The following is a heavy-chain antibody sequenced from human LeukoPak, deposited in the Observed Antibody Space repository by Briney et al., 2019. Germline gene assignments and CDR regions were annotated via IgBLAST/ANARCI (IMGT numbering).Heavy chain of an antibody. CDR2: IDPNSGGT. J-gene: IGHJ4*02. D-gene: IGHD3-3*01. CDR1: GYTFTAYY. V-gene: IGHV1-2*02. Sequence: ASVKVSCKASGYTFTAYYLHWVRQAPGQGLEWMGWIDPNSGGTNFAQKFQGRVTMTRDTSISTAYMELSRLRSDDTAVYYCASVVISDYDFWSGYYPLWGQGTLVTVSS. CDR3: ASVVISDYDFWSGYYPL.